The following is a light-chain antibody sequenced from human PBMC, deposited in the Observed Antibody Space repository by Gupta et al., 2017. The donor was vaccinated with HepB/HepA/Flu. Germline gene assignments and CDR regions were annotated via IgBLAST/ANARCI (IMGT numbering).Light chain of an antibody. CDR3: QSVDTSGTQWV. CDR2: KDK. J-gene: IGLJ3*02. CDR1: AFSEEY. Sequence: YELTQPPSVSLSAGRTARNPCPGDAFSEEYTYWYQQKSGQAPVLLISKDKVRPSGIPERFSGSSSGTVVTLTISGVQAEDEADYYCQSVDTSGTQWVFGGGTKLTVL. V-gene: IGLV3-25*03.